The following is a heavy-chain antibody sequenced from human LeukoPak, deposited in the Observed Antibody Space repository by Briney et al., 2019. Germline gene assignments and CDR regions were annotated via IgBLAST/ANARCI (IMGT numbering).Heavy chain of an antibody. Sequence: PGRPLRLSCAASGFTFSRYGMHWVRQAPGKGLEWVAVILYDGSNKYYADSVKGRFTISRDNSKNTLYLQMNSLRAEDTAVYYCAKDHEPYCGGDCFNGDYWGQGTLVTVSS. CDR1: GFTFSRYG. CDR2: ILYDGSNK. CDR3: AKDHEPYCGGDCFNGDY. J-gene: IGHJ4*02. V-gene: IGHV3-30*18. D-gene: IGHD2-21*02.